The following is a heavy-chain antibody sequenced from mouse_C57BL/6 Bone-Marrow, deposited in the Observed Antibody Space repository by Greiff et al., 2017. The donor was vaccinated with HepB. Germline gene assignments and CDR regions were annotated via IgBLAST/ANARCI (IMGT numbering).Heavy chain of an antibody. CDR3: ARDMRTTVVATGYFDY. Sequence: EVKLQESGPGLVKPSQSLSLTCSVTGYSITSGYYWNWIRQFPGNKLEWMGYISYDGSNNYNPSLKNRISITRDTSKNQFFLKLNSVTTEDTATYYCARDMRTTVVATGYFDYWGQGTTLTVSS. CDR1: GYSITSGYY. CDR2: ISYDGSN. J-gene: IGHJ2*01. V-gene: IGHV3-6*01. D-gene: IGHD1-1*01.